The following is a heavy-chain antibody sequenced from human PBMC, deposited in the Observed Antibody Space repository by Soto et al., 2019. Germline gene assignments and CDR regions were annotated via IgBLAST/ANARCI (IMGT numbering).Heavy chain of an antibody. CDR3: AKAEPTNYGATFDI. Sequence: GGSLRLSCEASGFTFSSYTMTWVRQAPGKGLEWVSTISGSGDSTYYADSVKGRFTISRDNSKNTLYVQMNSLRAEDTALYYCAKAEPTNYGATFDICGQGPMVTV. CDR2: ISGSGDST. V-gene: IGHV3-23*01. CDR1: GFTFSSYT. D-gene: IGHD4-17*01. J-gene: IGHJ3*02.